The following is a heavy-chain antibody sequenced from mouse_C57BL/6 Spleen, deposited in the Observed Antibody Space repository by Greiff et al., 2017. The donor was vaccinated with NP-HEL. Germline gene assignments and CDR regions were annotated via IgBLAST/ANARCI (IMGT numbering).Heavy chain of an antibody. V-gene: IGHV5-15*01. J-gene: IGHJ3*01. CDR1: GFTFSDYG. Sequence: EVMLVESGGGLVQPGGSLKLSCAASGFTFSDYGMAWVRQAPRKGPEWVAFISNLAYSIYYADTVTGRFTLSRENAKNTLDLEMSSLRSEDTAMYYCARHEPGRGFAYWGQGTLVTVSA. CDR2: ISNLAYSI. D-gene: IGHD3-3*01. CDR3: ARHEPGRGFAY.